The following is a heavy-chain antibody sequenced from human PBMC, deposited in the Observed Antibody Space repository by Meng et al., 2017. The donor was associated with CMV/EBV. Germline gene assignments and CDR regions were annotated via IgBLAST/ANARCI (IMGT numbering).Heavy chain of an antibody. V-gene: IGHV4-4*02. Sequence: GSISSSNWWSWVRQPPGKGLEWIGEIYHSGSTNYNPSLKSRVTISVDKSKNQFSLKLSSVTAADTAVYYCARGPILWFGESSSFDLWGRGTPVTVSS. J-gene: IGHJ2*01. CDR2: IYHSGST. CDR1: GSISSSNW. D-gene: IGHD3-10*01. CDR3: ARGPILWFGESSSFDL.